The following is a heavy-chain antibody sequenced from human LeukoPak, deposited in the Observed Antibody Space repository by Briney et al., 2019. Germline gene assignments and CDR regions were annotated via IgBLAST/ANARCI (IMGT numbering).Heavy chain of an antibody. Sequence: SETLSLTCTVSGGSISSYYWSCIRQPPGKGLEWIGYIYYSGSTNYNPSLKSRVTISVDTSKNQFSLKLSSVTAADTAVYYCARTGVSPLWYFDLWGRGTLVTVSS. CDR2: IYYSGST. J-gene: IGHJ2*01. CDR1: GGSISSYY. V-gene: IGHV4-59*01. D-gene: IGHD3-10*01. CDR3: ARTGVSPLWYFDL.